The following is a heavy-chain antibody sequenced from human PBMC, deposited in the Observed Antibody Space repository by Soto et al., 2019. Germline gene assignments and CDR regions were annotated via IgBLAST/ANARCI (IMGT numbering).Heavy chain of an antibody. Sequence: GGSLRLSCAASGFTFSSYAMSWVRQAPGKGLEWVSAISKNGGSTYYADSVKGRFTISRDNSKSALSLQMNSLRAEDTAVYYCCKRNSEAGGYLDDYWGQGTLVTVSS. V-gene: IGHV3-23*01. CDR3: CKRNSEAGGYLDDY. CDR2: ISKNGGST. D-gene: IGHD6-25*01. CDR1: GFTFSSYA. J-gene: IGHJ4*01.